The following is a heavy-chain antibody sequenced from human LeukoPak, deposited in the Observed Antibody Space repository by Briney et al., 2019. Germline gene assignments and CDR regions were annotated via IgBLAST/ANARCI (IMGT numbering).Heavy chain of an antibody. J-gene: IGHJ4*02. CDR3: ATHFSENASHRDY. Sequence: PGGSLRLSCGASGLTFGSSAMHWVRQAPGKGLECVAFIQFDGSYKHYSDSVKGRFTISRDNSKNTLYLEMNGLRAEDTAVYYCATHFSENASHRDYWGQGTLVTVSS. CDR2: IQFDGSYK. V-gene: IGHV3-30*02. CDR1: GLTFGSSA. D-gene: IGHD2-15*01.